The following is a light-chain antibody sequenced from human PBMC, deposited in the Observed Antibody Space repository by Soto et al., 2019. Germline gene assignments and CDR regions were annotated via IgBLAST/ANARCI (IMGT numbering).Light chain of an antibody. CDR2: DVS. J-gene: IGLJ2*01. Sequence: QSALTQPASVSGSPGQSITISCTGTSSDVGGYNSVSWYQQHPGKAPKLMIYDVSNRPSGVSNRFFGSKSGNTASLTISGLQAEDEADYYCTSYTSTSLLVFGGGTKVTVL. CDR3: TSYTSTSLLV. V-gene: IGLV2-14*01. CDR1: SSDVGGYNS.